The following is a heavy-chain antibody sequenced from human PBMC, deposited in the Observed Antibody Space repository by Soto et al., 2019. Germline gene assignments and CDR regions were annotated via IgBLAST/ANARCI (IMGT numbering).Heavy chain of an antibody. J-gene: IGHJ6*02. CDR1: GFTFSSYS. CDR2: ISSSSSTI. CDR3: ARDPKTHYYDSSGPTNYYGMDV. V-gene: IGHV3-48*02. Sequence: GGSLRLSCAASGFTFSSYSMNWVRQAPGKGLEWVSYISSSSSTIYYADSVKGRFTISRDNAKNSLYLQMNSLRDEDTAVYYCARDPKTHYYDSSGPTNYYGMDVWGQGTTVTVSS. D-gene: IGHD3-22*01.